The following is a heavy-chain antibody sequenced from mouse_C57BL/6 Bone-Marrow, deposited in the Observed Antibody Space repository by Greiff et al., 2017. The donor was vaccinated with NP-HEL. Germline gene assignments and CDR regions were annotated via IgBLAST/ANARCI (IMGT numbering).Heavy chain of an antibody. CDR2: ISDGGSYT. CDR1: GFTFSSYA. D-gene: IGHD2-3*01. CDR3: ARDRGYDGYYVAY. Sequence: DVKLVESGGGLVKPGGSLKLSCAASGFTFSSYAMSWVRQTPEKRLEWVATISDGGSYTYYPDNVKGRFTISRDNAKNNLYLQMSHLKSEDTAMYYCARDRGYDGYYVAYWGQGTLVTVSA. J-gene: IGHJ3*01. V-gene: IGHV5-4*01.